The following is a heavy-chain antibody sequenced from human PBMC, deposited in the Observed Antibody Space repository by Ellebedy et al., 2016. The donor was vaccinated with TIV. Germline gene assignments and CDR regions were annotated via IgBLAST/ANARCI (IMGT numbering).Heavy chain of an antibody. CDR3: VKILIWSRAGSSGWSPSPT. J-gene: IGHJ5*02. CDR1: GFTFSSSG. CDR2: IRYDGSNK. V-gene: IGHV3-30*02. D-gene: IGHD6-19*01. Sequence: PGGSLRLSCAASGFTFSSSGMHWVRQAPGKGLEGVAFIRYDGSNKYYADSVKGRFTISRDNSKNTLYLQMNSLRAEDTAVYYCVKILIWSRAGSSGWSPSPTWGQGTLVTVSS.